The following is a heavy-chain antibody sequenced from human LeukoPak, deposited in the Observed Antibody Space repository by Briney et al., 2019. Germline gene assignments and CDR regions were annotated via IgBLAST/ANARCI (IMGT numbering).Heavy chain of an antibody. CDR2: ISAYNGNT. J-gene: IGHJ4*02. CDR1: GYTFTSYG. CDR3: ARDRLSQSIVATVDY. V-gene: IGHV1-18*01. Sequence: GASVKVSCKASGYTFTSYGISWVRQAPGQGLEWMGWISAYNGNTNYAQKLQGRVTMTTDTSTSTAYKELRSLRSDDTAVYYCARDRLSQSIVATVDYWGQGTLVTVSS. D-gene: IGHD5-12*01.